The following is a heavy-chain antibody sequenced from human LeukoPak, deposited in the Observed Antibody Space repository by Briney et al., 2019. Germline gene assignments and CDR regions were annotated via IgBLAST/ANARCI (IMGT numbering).Heavy chain of an antibody. CDR2: VYYTGST. CDR3: ARGPVYSNSYYYYYYMDV. D-gene: IGHD6-13*01. J-gene: IGHJ6*03. Sequence: SETLSLTCTVSGDSISSHYWSWIRQPPGKGLEWLGYVYYTGSTDYNPSLNSRLTISVDTSKNQFSLKLTSATAADTAVYYCARGPVYSNSYYYYYYMDVWGKGTTVTVSS. V-gene: IGHV4-59*11. CDR1: GDSISSHY.